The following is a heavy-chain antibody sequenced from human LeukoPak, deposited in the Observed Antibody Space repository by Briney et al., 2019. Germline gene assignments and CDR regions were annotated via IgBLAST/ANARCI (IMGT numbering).Heavy chain of an antibody. CDR1: GFTFSTYS. V-gene: IGHV3-21*01. J-gene: IGHJ4*02. Sequence: GGSLRLSCAASGFTFSTYSMNWVRQAPGKGLEWVSSISGSSDYIFYGDSVKGRFTISRDNAENSLYLQMNSLRAEDTAVYYCARVKFGDYAIDYWGQGTLATVSS. CDR2: ISGSSDYI. D-gene: IGHD4-17*01. CDR3: ARVKFGDYAIDY.